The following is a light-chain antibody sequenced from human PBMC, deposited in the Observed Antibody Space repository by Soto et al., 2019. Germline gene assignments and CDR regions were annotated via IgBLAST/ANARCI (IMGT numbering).Light chain of an antibody. CDR1: QSISSW. CDR2: KAS. J-gene: IGKJ1*01. V-gene: IGKV1-5*03. CDR3: QQYNSYWT. Sequence: DIQMAQSPSTLSASVGDRVTITCRASQSISSWLAWYQQKPGKAPKLLIYKASSLESGVPSRFSGNGSGTEFTLTISSLQPDDFATYYCQQYNSYWTFGQRTKVDIK.